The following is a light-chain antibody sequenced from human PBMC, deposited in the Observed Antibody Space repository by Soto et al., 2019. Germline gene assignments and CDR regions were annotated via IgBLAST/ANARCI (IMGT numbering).Light chain of an antibody. V-gene: IGKV3-15*01. CDR2: GAS. CDR1: QSVSSN. Sequence: EIVMTQSPATLSVSPGERVTLSCRASQSVSSNLPWYQKKPGQAPRLLIYGASTRATGIPARFSGSGPGPEFALTISSLQSEAFEFYYCQRDKNEGTFGQGTKVEIK. J-gene: IGKJ1*01. CDR3: QRDKNEGT.